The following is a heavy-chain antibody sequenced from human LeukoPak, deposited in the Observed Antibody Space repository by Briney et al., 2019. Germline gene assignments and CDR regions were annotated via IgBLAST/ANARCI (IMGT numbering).Heavy chain of an antibody. V-gene: IGHV3-48*01. CDR3: AREVVGATSWFDP. CDR1: GFTFSSYS. J-gene: IGHJ5*02. Sequence: GGSLRPSCAASGFTFSSYSMNWVRQAPGKGLEWVSYISSSSSTIYYADSVKGRFTISRDNAKNSLYMQMNSLRAEDTAVYYCAREVVGATSWFDPWGQGTLVTVSS. D-gene: IGHD1-26*01. CDR2: ISSSSSTI.